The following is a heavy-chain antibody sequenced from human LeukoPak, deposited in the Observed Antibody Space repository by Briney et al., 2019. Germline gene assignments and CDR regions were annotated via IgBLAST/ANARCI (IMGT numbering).Heavy chain of an antibody. Sequence: ASVKVSCKASGYTFTSYGISWVRQAPGQGLEWMGWISAYNGNTNYAQKLQGRVTMTTDTSTSTAYMELSSLRSEDTAVYYCARAAHDFWSGYILGYWGQGTLVTVSS. D-gene: IGHD3-3*01. CDR3: ARAAHDFWSGYILGY. CDR1: GYTFTSYG. J-gene: IGHJ4*02. CDR2: ISAYNGNT. V-gene: IGHV1-18*01.